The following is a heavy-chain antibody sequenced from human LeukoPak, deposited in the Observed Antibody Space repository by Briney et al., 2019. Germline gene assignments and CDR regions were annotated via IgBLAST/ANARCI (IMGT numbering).Heavy chain of an antibody. D-gene: IGHD3-10*01. CDR1: GGSFSGYY. CDR2: INHSGST. V-gene: IGHV4-34*01. Sequence: SETLPLTCAVYGGSFSGYYWSWIRQPPGKGLEWIGEINHSGSTNYNPSLKSRVTISVDTSKNQFSLKLSSVTAADTAVYYCARGALLWFGESTNYFDYWGQGTLVTVSS. J-gene: IGHJ4*02. CDR3: ARGALLWFGESTNYFDY.